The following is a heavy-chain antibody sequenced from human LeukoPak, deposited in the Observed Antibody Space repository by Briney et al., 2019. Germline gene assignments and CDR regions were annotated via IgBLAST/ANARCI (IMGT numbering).Heavy chain of an antibody. CDR3: ARGYSRAAFDI. J-gene: IGHJ3*02. CDR2: ISGTGGST. CDR1: GFTFTSYA. V-gene: IGHV3-23*01. Sequence: GGSLRLSCAASGFTFTSYAMTWVRQAPGKGLEWVSTISGTGGSTYYADSVKGRFTISRDNSETTLFLQMHSLRAEDTAVYYCARGYSRAAFDIWGQGTVVAVSS. D-gene: IGHD2-15*01.